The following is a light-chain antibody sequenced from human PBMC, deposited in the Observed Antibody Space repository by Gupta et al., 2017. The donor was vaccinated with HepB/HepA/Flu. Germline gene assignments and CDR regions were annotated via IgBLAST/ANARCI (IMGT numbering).Light chain of an antibody. CDR2: LGS. Sequence: DIVMTQSPLSLPVTHGEPASISCRSSQSLLHSNGYNYLDWYLQKPGQSPQLLIYLGSNRASGVPDRFSGSGSGTDFTLKISRVEAEDVGVYYCMQALQTSITFGQGTRLEIK. CDR1: QSLLHSNGYNY. J-gene: IGKJ5*01. V-gene: IGKV2-28*01. CDR3: MQALQTSIT.